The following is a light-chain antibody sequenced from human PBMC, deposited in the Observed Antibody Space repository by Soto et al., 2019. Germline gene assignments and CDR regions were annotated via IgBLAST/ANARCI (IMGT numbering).Light chain of an antibody. CDR2: DAS. J-gene: IGKJ2*01. CDR1: QSVSSY. Sequence: ENVLTQSPATPSLSPGERATLSCRASQSVSSYLAWYQQKPGQAPSLLIFDASNRATGIPARFIGSGSGPDFTLTISSLEPEDCAVYYCRQPRDWPYTSGQGTKLEI. V-gene: IGKV3-11*01. CDR3: RQPRDWPYT.